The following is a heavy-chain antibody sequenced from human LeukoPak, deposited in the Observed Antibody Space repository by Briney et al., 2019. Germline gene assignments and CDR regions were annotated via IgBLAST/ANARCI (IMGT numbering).Heavy chain of an antibody. J-gene: IGHJ4*02. V-gene: IGHV3-48*01. D-gene: IGHD6-19*01. CDR2: ISTTSSTI. CDR1: GFTFSSYN. CDR3: ARSGSGYLDY. Sequence: GRSLRLSCAASGFTFSSYNMNWVRQAPGKGLEWVSYISTTSSTIYYADSVKGRFTISRDNAKNSLYLQMNSLRAEDTAVYYCARSGSGYLDYWGQGTLVTVSS.